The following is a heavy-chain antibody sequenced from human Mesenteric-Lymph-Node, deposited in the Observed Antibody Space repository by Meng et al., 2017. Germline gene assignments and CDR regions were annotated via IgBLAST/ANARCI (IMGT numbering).Heavy chain of an antibody. CDR3: AGDSLLGDGSCTGNSCYPLGR. Sequence: GESLKISCAASGFSFSDYGMHWVRQAPGKGLEWVAVIWYDGSTTYYADSVKGRFSISRDNSKNTLYLQMDSLRAEDTAIYYCAGDSLLGDGSCTGNSCYPLGRWGQGTLVTVSS. CDR2: IWYDGSTT. D-gene: IGHD2-15*01. CDR1: GFSFSDYG. V-gene: IGHV3-33*01. J-gene: IGHJ4*02.